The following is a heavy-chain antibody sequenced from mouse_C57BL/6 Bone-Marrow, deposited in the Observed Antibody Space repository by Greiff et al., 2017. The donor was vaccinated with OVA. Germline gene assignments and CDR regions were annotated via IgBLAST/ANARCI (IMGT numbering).Heavy chain of an antibody. D-gene: IGHD1-1*01. CDR3: AGVGIYYYGSSSFAY. CDR2: INPNNGGT. J-gene: IGHJ3*01. V-gene: IGHV1-26*01. Sequence: VQLQQSGPELVKPGASVKISCKASGYTFTDYYMNWVKQSHGKSLEWIGDINPNNGGTSYNQKFKGKATLTVDKSSSTAYMELRSLTSEDSAVYYCAGVGIYYYGSSSFAYWGQGTLVTVSA. CDR1: GYTFTDYY.